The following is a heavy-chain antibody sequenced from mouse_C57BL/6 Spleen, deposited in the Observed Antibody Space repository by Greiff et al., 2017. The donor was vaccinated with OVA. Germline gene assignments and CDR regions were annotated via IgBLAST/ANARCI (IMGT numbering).Heavy chain of an antibody. D-gene: IGHD1-1*01. V-gene: IGHV1-39*01. CDR1: GYSFTDYN. CDR3: AKTAYGSTTSFDY. CDR2: INPNYGTT. J-gene: IGHJ2*01. Sequence: VQLKQSGPELVKPGASVKISCKASGYSFTDYNMNWVKQSNGKSLEWIGVINPNYGTTSYNQKFKGKATLTVDQSSSTAYMQLISLTSEDSAVYDCAKTAYGSTTSFDYWGQGTTLTVSS.